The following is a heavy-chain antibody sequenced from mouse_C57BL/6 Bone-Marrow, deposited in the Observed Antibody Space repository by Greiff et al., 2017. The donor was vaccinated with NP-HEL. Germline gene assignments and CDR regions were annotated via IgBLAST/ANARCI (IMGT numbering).Heavy chain of an antibody. V-gene: IGHV1-64*01. Sequence: QVQLQQPGAELVKPGASVKLSCKASGYTFTSYWMHWVKQRPGQGLEWIGMIHPNSGSTNYNEKFKSKATLTVDKSSSTAYMQLSSLTSEDSAGYYCARGLLWLRRRDYYAMDDWGQGTSVTVSS. CDR3: ARGLLWLRRRDYYAMDD. J-gene: IGHJ4*01. D-gene: IGHD2-2*01. CDR2: IHPNSGST. CDR1: GYTFTSYW.